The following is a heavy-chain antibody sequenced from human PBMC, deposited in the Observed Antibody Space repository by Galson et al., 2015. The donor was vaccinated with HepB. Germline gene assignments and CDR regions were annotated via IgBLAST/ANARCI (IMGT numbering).Heavy chain of an antibody. J-gene: IGHJ4*02. CDR1: GFTFSSYS. CDR3: ARGSGYYGNLN. D-gene: IGHD3-22*01. CDR2: ISSSSSTI. V-gene: IGHV3-48*01. Sequence: SLRLSCAASGFTFSSYSMNWVRQAPGKGLEWVSYISSSSSTIYYADSVKGRFTISRDNAKNSLYLQMNSLRGEDAAVYYCARGSGYYGNLNWGQGTLVTVSS.